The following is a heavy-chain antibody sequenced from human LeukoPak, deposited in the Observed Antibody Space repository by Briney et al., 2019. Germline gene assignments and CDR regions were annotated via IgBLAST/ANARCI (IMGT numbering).Heavy chain of an antibody. CDR3: SRANYYDSSGLND. CDR1: GFTFSGSA. V-gene: IGHV3-73*01. J-gene: IGHJ4*02. CDR2: IRSKANSYAT. Sequence: GGSLRVSCAAPGFTFSGSAMHWVRQASGKGLEWVGRIRSKANSYATAYAASVKGRFTISRDDSKNTAYLQMNSLKTEDTAMYYCSRANYYDSSGLNDWGQGTLVTVSS. D-gene: IGHD3-22*01.